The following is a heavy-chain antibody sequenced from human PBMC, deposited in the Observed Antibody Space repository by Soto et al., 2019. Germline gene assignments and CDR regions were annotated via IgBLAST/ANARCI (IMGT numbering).Heavy chain of an antibody. V-gene: IGHV1-8*01. CDR2: MNPNSGNT. CDR3: ARGTKNTAARPRLYYFDY. CDR1: GYTFTSYD. Sequence: QVQLVQSGAEVKKPGASVKVSCKASGYTFTSYDINWVRQATGQGLEWMGWMNPNSGNTGYAQKFQGRVTMTRNTSIRTAYMELSSLRSEDTAVYYCARGTKNTAARPRLYYFDYWGQGTLVTVSS. J-gene: IGHJ4*02. D-gene: IGHD6-6*01.